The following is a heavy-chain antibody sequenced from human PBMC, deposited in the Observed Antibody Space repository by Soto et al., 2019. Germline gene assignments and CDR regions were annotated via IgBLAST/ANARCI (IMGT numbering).Heavy chain of an antibody. CDR1: GDSVSSNSAA. J-gene: IGHJ6*02. V-gene: IGHV6-1*01. CDR3: ARETPGGMDV. Sequence: PXQTLSLTCAISGDSVSSNSAACNWIRQSPSRGLEWLGRTYYRSKWYNDYAVSVKSRITINPDTSKKQFYLQLNSVTHEDTDVYYCARETPGGMDVWGQGTKVTVYS. CDR2: TYYRSKWYN.